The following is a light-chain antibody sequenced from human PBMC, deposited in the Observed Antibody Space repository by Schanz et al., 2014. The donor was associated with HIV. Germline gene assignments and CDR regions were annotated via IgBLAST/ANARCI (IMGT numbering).Light chain of an antibody. J-gene: IGKJ1*01. CDR1: QSLSSY. CDR3: HHYGDSSWT. V-gene: IGKV3-11*01. Sequence: EIVLTQSPATLSVSPGETATLSCRASQSLSSYLAWYQQTPGQPPRLLIWDASNRATGVPARFGGSGYGTDFTLTISSLEPEDFAVYYCHHYGDSSWTFGQGTKVEI. CDR2: DAS.